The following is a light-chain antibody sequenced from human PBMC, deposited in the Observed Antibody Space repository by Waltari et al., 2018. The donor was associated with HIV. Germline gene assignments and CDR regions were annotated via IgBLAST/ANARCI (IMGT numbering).Light chain of an antibody. Sequence: SYELTQPPSVSVSPGQTARITCSGDGLPKQYAYWYQQKPGQAPVMVKYKDTERPSGIPGRFAGSSSATTVTLTSSGVQAEDEADYHCQSLDTSNTWVFGGGTKLTVL. CDR1: GLPKQY. CDR2: KDT. J-gene: IGLJ3*02. V-gene: IGLV3-25*03. CDR3: QSLDTSNTWV.